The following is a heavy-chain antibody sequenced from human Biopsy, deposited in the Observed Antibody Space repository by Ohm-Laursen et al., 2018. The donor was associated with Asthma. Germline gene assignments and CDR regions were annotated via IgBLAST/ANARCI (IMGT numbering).Heavy chain of an antibody. CDR1: GYTFINYA. Sequence: GASVKVSCKASGYTFINYAIHWVRQAPGQRFEWMGWINASNGNTKYSQKFQGRVTISRDTSASTAYMDLSSLRSEDTAVYYCARTYYDFLTGQVNVAFAMWGQGTMVTVAS. D-gene: IGHD3-9*01. J-gene: IGHJ3*02. V-gene: IGHV1-3*01. CDR3: ARTYYDFLTGQVNVAFAM. CDR2: INASNGNT.